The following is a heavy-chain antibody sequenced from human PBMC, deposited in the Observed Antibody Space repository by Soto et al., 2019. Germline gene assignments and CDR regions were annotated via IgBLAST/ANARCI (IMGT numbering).Heavy chain of an antibody. V-gene: IGHV1-46*01. CDR3: ARSPGGYCISTSCPPFYYYYYGMDV. D-gene: IGHD2-2*01. CDR1: GYTFTSYY. Sequence: ASVKVSCKASGYTFTSYYMHWVRQAPGQGLEWMGIINPSGGSTSYAQKFQGRVTMTRDTSTSTVYMELSSLRSEDTAVYYCARSPGGYCISTSCPPFYYYYYGMDVWGQGTTVTVSS. CDR2: INPSGGST. J-gene: IGHJ6*02.